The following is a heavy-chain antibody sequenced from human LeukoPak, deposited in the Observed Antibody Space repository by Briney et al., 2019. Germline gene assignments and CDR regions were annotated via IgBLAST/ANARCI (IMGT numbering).Heavy chain of an antibody. V-gene: IGHV3-21*01. Sequence: GGSLRLSCAASGFTFSSYSMNWVRQAPGKGLEWVSSISSSSYIYYADSVKGRFTISRDNAKNSLYLQMNSLRAEDTAVYYCARDNLVNTAMVTGAFDIWGQGTMVTVSS. J-gene: IGHJ3*02. CDR2: ISSSSYI. CDR1: GFTFSSYS. D-gene: IGHD5-18*01. CDR3: ARDNLVNTAMVTGAFDI.